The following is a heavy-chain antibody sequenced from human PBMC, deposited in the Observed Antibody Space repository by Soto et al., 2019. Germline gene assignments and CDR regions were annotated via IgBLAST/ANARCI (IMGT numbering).Heavy chain of an antibody. Sequence: QVQLQQWGAGLLKPSETLSLTCAVYGGSFSGYYWSWIRQPPGKGPEWIGEINHSGTTNYNPSLKSRVTIPVESSMTQFSLKLISVTAADTAVYYCARGAMITFGGVIEDYWGQGTLVTVSS. D-gene: IGHD3-16*01. J-gene: IGHJ4*02. CDR2: INHSGTT. CDR3: ARGAMITFGGVIEDY. CDR1: GGSFSGYY. V-gene: IGHV4-34*01.